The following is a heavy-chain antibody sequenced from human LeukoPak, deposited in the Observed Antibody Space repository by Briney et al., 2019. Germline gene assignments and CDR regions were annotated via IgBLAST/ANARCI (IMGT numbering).Heavy chain of an antibody. CDR1: GFTFSTYA. J-gene: IGHJ3*02. CDR2: ISGSGGST. V-gene: IGHV3-23*01. CDR3: ATLGGDAFDI. Sequence: GGSLRLSCVVSGFTFSTYAMSWVRQAPGKGLEWVSGISGSGGSTFYADSVKARFTISRDNSKNTLYLQMNSLRAEDTAVYYCATLGGDAFDIWGQGTMVTVSS. D-gene: IGHD4-23*01.